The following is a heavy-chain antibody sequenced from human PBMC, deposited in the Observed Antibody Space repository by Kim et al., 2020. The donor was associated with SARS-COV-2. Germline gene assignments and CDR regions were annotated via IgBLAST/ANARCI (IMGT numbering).Heavy chain of an antibody. J-gene: IGHJ4*02. V-gene: IGHV1-69*01. Sequence: NYAQKFQGRVTITADESTSTAYMELSSLRSEDTAVYYCARDRRGDDAHDYWGQGTLVTVSS. D-gene: IGHD3-10*01. CDR3: ARDRRGDDAHDY.